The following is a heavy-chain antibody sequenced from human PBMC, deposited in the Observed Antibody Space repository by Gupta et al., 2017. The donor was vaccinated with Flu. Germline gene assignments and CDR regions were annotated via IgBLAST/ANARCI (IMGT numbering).Heavy chain of an antibody. CDR2: ISDTGKYV. CDR3: ARGEGDDYGDHGPQGATS. CDR1: GFTFTKYS. Sequence: DVQLVESGGGLVKPGGSLRLSCEASGFTFTKYSMQWVRQAPGKGLEWVSTISDTGKYVYCGDSVKGRFTASRDNAKNSLDLQMNGRRHDDTAVYFCARGEGDDYGDHGPQGATSWGQGALVTVSS. V-gene: IGHV3-21*01. J-gene: IGHJ4*02. D-gene: IGHD4-17*01.